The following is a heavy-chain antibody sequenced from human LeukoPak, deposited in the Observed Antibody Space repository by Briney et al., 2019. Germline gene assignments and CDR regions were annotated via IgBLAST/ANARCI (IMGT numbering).Heavy chain of an antibody. CDR2: IYHSGST. Sequence: PSETLSLTCAVSGFSISSGYYWGWIRQPPGKGLEWIGSIYHSGSTYYNPSLKSRVTISLDTSKNHFSLKLSSVTAADTAVYYCARRGTIFGVDNFDYWGREPWSPSPQ. V-gene: IGHV4-38-2*01. D-gene: IGHD3-3*01. CDR3: ARRGTIFGVDNFDY. J-gene: IGHJ4*02. CDR1: GFSISSGYY.